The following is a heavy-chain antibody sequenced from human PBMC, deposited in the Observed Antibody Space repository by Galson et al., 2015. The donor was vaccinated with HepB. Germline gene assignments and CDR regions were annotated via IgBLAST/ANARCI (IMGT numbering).Heavy chain of an antibody. CDR1: GFTFNSYA. D-gene: IGHD3-9*01. CDR3: ARASGLRYFDWLLSYFDY. CDR2: ITSNGHNT. V-gene: IGHV3-64*04. J-gene: IGHJ4*02. Sequence: SLRPSCAASGFTFNSYAIHWVRQAPGKGLEYVSTITSNGHNTYYADSVKGRFTVSRDNAKNSLYLQMNSLRAEDTAVYYCARASGLRYFDWLLSYFDYWGQGTLVTVSS.